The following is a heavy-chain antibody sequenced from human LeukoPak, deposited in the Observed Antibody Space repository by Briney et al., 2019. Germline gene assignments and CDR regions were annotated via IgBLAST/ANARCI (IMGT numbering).Heavy chain of an antibody. CDR3: ARDLRYSYGFFDY. D-gene: IGHD5-18*01. V-gene: IGHV3-7*01. Sequence: PGGSLRLSCAASGFTFSSYWMSWVRQAPGKGLEWVANIKQDGSEKYYVDSVKGRFTISRGNAKNSLYLQMNSLRAEDTAVYYCARDLRYSYGFFDYWGQGTLVTVSS. CDR2: IKQDGSEK. J-gene: IGHJ4*02. CDR1: GFTFSSYW.